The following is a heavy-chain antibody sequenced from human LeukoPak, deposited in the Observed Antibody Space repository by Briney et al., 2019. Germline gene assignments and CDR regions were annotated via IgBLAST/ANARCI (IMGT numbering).Heavy chain of an antibody. CDR2: IYPGDSDT. Sequence: GESLKISCKGSGYSFTSYWIGWVRQMPGKGLEWMGIIYPGDSDTRYSPSFQGQDTISADKSISTAYLQWSSLKASDTAMYYCARSYCGGDCFTAEYFQHWGQGTLVTVSS. J-gene: IGHJ1*01. CDR1: GYSFTSYW. CDR3: ARSYCGGDCFTAEYFQH. V-gene: IGHV5-51*01. D-gene: IGHD2-21*02.